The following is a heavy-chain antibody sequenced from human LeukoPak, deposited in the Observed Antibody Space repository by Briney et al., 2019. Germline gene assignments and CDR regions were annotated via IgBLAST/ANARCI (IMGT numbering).Heavy chain of an antibody. V-gene: IGHV3-21*01. CDR2: ISSSSTYI. Sequence: PGGSLRLSCAASGFTFSSYSMNWVRQAPGKGLEWVSSISSSSTYIYYADSVKGRFTISRDNARNSLYLQMNSLRAEDTAVYYCARDHGSGSYYNPNYYFDYWGQGTLVTVSS. CDR1: GFTFSSYS. D-gene: IGHD3-10*01. J-gene: IGHJ4*02. CDR3: ARDHGSGSYYNPNYYFDY.